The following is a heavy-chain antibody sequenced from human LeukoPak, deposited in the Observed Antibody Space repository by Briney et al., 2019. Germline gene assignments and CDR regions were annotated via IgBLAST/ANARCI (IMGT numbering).Heavy chain of an antibody. J-gene: IGHJ5*02. CDR1: GFTFNSYS. V-gene: IGHV3-21*01. D-gene: IGHD5-12*01. CDR2: ISSSSSYI. Sequence: PGGSLRLSCAASGFTFNSYSMNWVRQAPGKGLEWVSSISSSSSYIYYADSVKGRFTISRDNAKNSLYLQMNSLRAEDTAVYYCARDLSGYAGFDPWGQGTLVTVSS. CDR3: ARDLSGYAGFDP.